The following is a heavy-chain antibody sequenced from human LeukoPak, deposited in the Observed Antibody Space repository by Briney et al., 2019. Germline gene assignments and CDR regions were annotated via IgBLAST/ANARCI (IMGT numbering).Heavy chain of an antibody. CDR1: GFTFSSYG. V-gene: IGHV3-30*02. CDR2: IWYDGSNK. CDR3: AKAPVFYDFWSGYYSLDY. D-gene: IGHD3-3*01. J-gene: IGHJ4*02. Sequence: GGSLRLSCAASGFTFSSYGMHWVRQAPGKGLEWVAVIWYDGSNKYYADSVKGRFTISRDNSKNTLYLQMNSLRAEDTAVYYCAKAPVFYDFWSGYYSLDYWGQGTLVTVSS.